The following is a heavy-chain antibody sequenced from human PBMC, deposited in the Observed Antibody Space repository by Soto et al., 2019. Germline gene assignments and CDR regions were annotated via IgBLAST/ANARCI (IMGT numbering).Heavy chain of an antibody. Sequence: QVQLVQSGAEVKKPGSSVKVSCKASGGTFSSYAISWVRQAPGQGLEWMGGIIPIFGTANYAQKFQGRVTITADESTSTAYMELSSLRSEDTAVYYCARSYDYVWGSYRYGWFDPWGQGNLVTVSS. D-gene: IGHD3-16*02. CDR3: ARSYDYVWGSYRYGWFDP. CDR2: IIPIFGTA. V-gene: IGHV1-69*01. CDR1: GGTFSSYA. J-gene: IGHJ5*02.